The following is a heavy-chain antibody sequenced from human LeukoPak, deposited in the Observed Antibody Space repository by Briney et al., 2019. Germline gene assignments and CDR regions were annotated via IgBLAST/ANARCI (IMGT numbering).Heavy chain of an antibody. CDR1: GYSLSSGYY. CDR2: IYHSGST. CDR3: ARVSGSNYYYDY. V-gene: IGHV4-38-2*01. D-gene: IGHD1-26*01. Sequence: SETLSLTCAVSGYSLSSGYYWGWIRQPPGKGLEWIGSIYHSGSTSYNPSLKSRVTIPVDTSKKQSSLKLSSVTAADTAVYYCARVSGSNYYYDYWGQGTLVTVSS. J-gene: IGHJ4*02.